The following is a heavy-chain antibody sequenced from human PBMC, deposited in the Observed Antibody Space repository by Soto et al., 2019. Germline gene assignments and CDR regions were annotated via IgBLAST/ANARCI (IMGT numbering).Heavy chain of an antibody. CDR1: GFTFIDFE. D-gene: IGHD2-2*01. J-gene: IGHJ6*02. Sequence: GGSLRLSCAASGFTFIDFEMHWVRQAPGKGLEWLSYTSTSASNRYYADSVKGRFTISRDNAKSSLSLQMSSLRVEDTAIYYCARGRPYCSSSRCKRMDVWGQGTTVTVSS. CDR3: ARGRPYCSSSRCKRMDV. V-gene: IGHV3-48*03. CDR2: TSTSASNR.